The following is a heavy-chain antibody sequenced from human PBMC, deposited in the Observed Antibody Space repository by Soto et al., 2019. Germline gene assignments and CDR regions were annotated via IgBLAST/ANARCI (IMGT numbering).Heavy chain of an antibody. CDR2: IYHRGST. CDR1: GYSISSGYY. V-gene: IGHV4-38-2*02. J-gene: IGHJ4*02. CDR3: ARESKYYDILTGYYGFLDY. Sequence: SETLSLTCAVSGYSISSGYYWGWIRQPPGKGLEWIGSIYHRGSTYYNPSLKSRVTITVDTSKNQFSLKLSSVTAADTAVYYCARESKYYDILTGYYGFLDYWGQGTLVTVSS. D-gene: IGHD3-9*01.